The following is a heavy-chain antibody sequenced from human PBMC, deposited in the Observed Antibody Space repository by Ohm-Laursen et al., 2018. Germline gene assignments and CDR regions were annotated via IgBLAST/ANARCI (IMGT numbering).Heavy chain of an antibody. J-gene: IGHJ3*02. CDR3: AKDASYDSSGYYFGLKAFDI. CDR1: GFTFSSYA. Sequence: GSLRLSCSASGFTFSSYAMSWVRQAPGKGLEWVSAISGSGGSTYYADSVKGRFTISRDNSKNTLYLQMNSLRAEDTAVYYCAKDASYDSSGYYFGLKAFDIWGQGTMVTVSS. D-gene: IGHD3-22*01. V-gene: IGHV3-23*01. CDR2: ISGSGGST.